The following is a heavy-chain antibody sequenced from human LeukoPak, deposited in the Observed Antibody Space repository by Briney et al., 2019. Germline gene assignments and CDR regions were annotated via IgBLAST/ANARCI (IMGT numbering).Heavy chain of an antibody. J-gene: IGHJ4*02. CDR3: ARGSGSSQFDY. V-gene: IGHV3-30-3*01. CDR1: GFTFSSYA. Sequence: PGRSLRLSCAASGFTFSSYAMHWVRQAPGKGLEWVAVISYDGSNKYYADSVKGRFTISRDNSKNTLYLQMSSLRAEDTAVYYCARGSGSSQFDYWGQGTLVTVSS. D-gene: IGHD1-26*01. CDR2: ISYDGSNK.